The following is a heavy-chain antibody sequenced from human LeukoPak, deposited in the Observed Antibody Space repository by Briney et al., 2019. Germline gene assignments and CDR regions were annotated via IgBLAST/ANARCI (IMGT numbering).Heavy chain of an antibody. CDR1: GYTFNSFY. Sequence: ASVKVSCKASGYTFNSFYIHWVRQAPGQGLEWMGIINPSDGSATYAQKFQGRVTMTRDTSTTTVYMELSSLRSEDTAVYYCATGPGAMDLWGRGTLVTVSS. CDR3: ATGPGAMDL. CDR2: INPSDGSA. V-gene: IGHV1-46*02. J-gene: IGHJ2*01. D-gene: IGHD1-26*01.